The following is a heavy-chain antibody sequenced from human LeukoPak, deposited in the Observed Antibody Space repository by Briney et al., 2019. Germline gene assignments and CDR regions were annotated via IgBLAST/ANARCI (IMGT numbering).Heavy chain of an antibody. V-gene: IGHV3-21*01. Sequence: PGGSLRLSCAASGFTFSSYSMNWVRQAPGKGLEWVSSISSSSSYIYYADSVKGRFTISRDNAKNSLYLQMNSLRAEDTAVYYCAKDRSLENPKWYFDYWGQGTLVTVSS. D-gene: IGHD1-1*01. CDR2: ISSSSSYI. CDR3: AKDRSLENPKWYFDY. CDR1: GFTFSSYS. J-gene: IGHJ4*02.